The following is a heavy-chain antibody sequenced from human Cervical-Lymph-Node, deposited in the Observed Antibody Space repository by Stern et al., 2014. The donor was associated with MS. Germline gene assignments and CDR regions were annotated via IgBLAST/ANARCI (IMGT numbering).Heavy chain of an antibody. V-gene: IGHV4-39*01. CDR2: IFYRGST. CDR3: ARHARGYAKY. CDR1: GGSISSSSYY. Sequence: QVQLQESGPGLVKPSETLSLTCTVSGGSISSSSYYWGWIRQPPGKGLEGIGSIFYRGSTYYTPPLKSRVPISVDTSKNQFSLKLGSVTAADTAVYYCARHARGYAKYWGQGTLVTVSS. D-gene: IGHD5-18*01. J-gene: IGHJ4*02.